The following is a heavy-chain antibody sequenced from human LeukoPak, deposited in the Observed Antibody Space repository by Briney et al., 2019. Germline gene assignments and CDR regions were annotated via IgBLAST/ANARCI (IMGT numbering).Heavy chain of an antibody. CDR2: IWYDGSNK. J-gene: IGHJ6*02. D-gene: IGHD6-13*01. CDR3: AKEYSGYSSSWRGWDYYYGMDV. Sequence: GRSLRLSCAASGFTFSSYGMHWVRQAPGKGLEWVAVIWYDGSNKYYADSVKGRFTISRDNSKNTLYLQMNSLRAEDTAVYYCAKEYSGYSSSWRGWDYYYGMDVWGQGTTVTVSS. V-gene: IGHV3-33*06. CDR1: GFTFSSYG.